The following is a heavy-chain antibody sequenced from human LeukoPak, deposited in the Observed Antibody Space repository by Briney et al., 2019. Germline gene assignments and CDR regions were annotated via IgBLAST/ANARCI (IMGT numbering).Heavy chain of an antibody. D-gene: IGHD2-15*01. CDR1: GFTFSTYA. CDR3: AKDPPGYCSGGSCSIFDY. Sequence: GGSLRLSCAASGFTFSTYAMSWVRLAPGKGLEWVSAISGSSGSTYYADSVKGRFTISRDNSKNTLFLEMNNLRAEDTAVYYCAKDPPGYCSGGSCSIFDYWGQGTLVTVSS. J-gene: IGHJ4*02. V-gene: IGHV3-23*01. CDR2: ISGSSGST.